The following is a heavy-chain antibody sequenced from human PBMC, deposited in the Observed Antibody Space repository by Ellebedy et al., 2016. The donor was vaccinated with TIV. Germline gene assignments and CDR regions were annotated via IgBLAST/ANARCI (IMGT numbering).Heavy chain of an antibody. CDR3: AREHYGGNSDWLIDY. V-gene: IGHV1-24*01. CDR1: GYSVTELS. J-gene: IGHJ4*02. D-gene: IGHD4-23*01. Sequence: AASVKVSYKVSGYSVTELSIHWVRQAPGKGLEWMGGFDPEDDETVFAQNFQGRVTMTEDTFTDTAYMELSSLRSEDTAVYYCAREHYGGNSDWLIDYWGQGTLVTVSS. CDR2: FDPEDDET.